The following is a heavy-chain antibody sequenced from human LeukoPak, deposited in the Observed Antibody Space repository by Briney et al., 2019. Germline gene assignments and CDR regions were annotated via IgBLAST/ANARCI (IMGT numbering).Heavy chain of an antibody. CDR2: ISGDTKYT. J-gene: IGHJ4*02. V-gene: IGHV3-23*01. Sequence: PGGSLRLSCAASGFTFSTYGLTWVRQAPGKGLEWVSLISGDTKYTYYADSVKGRFTISRDNSENTLFLQMNSLRAEDTAVYYCAKARGYSDYSGYRTFDYWGQGALVTVSS. D-gene: IGHD3-22*01. CDR1: GFTFSTYG. CDR3: AKARGYSDYSGYRTFDY.